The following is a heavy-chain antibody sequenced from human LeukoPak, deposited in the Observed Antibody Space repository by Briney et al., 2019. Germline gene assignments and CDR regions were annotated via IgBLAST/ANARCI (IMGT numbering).Heavy chain of an antibody. V-gene: IGHV3-23*01. CDR3: AKYPRHCGGDCYSDFDY. CDR1: GFTFNNYA. Sequence: GGSLRLSCAASGFTFNNYAMSWVRQAPGKGLEWVSGISGSGGYTYYADSVKGRFTITRDNSKNTLYLQMNSLRPEDTAVYYCAKYPRHCGGDCYSDFDYWGQGTLVTVSS. CDR2: ISGSGGYT. J-gene: IGHJ4*02. D-gene: IGHD2-21*02.